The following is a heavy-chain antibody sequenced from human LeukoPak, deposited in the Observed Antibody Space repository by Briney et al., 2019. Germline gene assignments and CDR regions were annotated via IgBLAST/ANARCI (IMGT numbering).Heavy chain of an antibody. CDR2: INWNGGSI. CDR3: ARRSNRYSYGSNFDY. D-gene: IGHD5-18*01. Sequence: PGGSLRLSCAASGFTFGDYGMTWVRHAPGKGLELASGINWNGGSIAYADSVKGRFTVSRDNAKNSLYLQMNSLRAEDTAFYHCARRSNRYSYGSNFDYWGQGTLVTVSS. CDR1: GFTFGDYG. V-gene: IGHV3-20*01. J-gene: IGHJ4*02.